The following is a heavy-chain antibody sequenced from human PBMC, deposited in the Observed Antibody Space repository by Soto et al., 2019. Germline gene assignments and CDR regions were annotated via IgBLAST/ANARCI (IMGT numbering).Heavy chain of an antibody. CDR2: INHSGST. CDR3: ARGNSGYDILTGYYRRPAWFDH. Sequence: PSETLSLTCAVYGGSFSGYYWSWIRQPPGKGLEWIGEINHSGSTNYNPSLKSRVTISVDTSKNQFSLKLSSVTAADTAVYYCARGNSGYDILTGYYRRPAWFDHWGQGTLVTVSS. J-gene: IGHJ5*02. CDR1: GGSFSGYY. D-gene: IGHD3-9*01. V-gene: IGHV4-34*01.